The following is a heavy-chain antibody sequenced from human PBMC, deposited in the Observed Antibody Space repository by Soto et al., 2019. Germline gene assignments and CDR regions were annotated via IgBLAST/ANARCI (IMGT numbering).Heavy chain of an antibody. CDR2: IYYSGST. V-gene: IGHV4-39*01. J-gene: IGHJ6*03. CDR1: GGSIISSSYY. CDR3: ARQIIYYYYMDV. Sequence: QLQLQESGPGLVKPSETLSLNCTVSGGSIISSSYYWGWIRQPPGKGLEWIGSIYYSGSTYYNPTLKSRVTISVDTSKNQFSLKLSSVTAADTAVYYCARQIIYYYYMDVWGKGTTVTVSS.